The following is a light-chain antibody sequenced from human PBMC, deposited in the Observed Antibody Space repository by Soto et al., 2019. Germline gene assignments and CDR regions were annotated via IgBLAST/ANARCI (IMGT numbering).Light chain of an antibody. CDR2: GAS. Sequence: EIVLTQSPGTLSLSPGERATLSCRASQTVSSNYLAWYQHKPGQAPRLHIYGASSRATGIPDRFSGSGSGTDFTLTISRLEPEDFAVYYCQQYGRSPRTLGQGTKVEI. CDR1: QTVSSNY. CDR3: QQYGRSPRT. V-gene: IGKV3-20*01. J-gene: IGKJ1*01.